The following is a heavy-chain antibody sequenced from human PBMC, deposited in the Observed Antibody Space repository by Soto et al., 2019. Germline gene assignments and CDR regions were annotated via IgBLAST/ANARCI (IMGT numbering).Heavy chain of an antibody. D-gene: IGHD6-19*01. CDR2: INPYSGDT. V-gene: IGHV1-18*01. CDR1: GYTFTSYG. CDR3: AREARIAVAPGTFDI. J-gene: IGHJ3*02. Sequence: ASVKVSCKASGYTFTSYGISWVRQAPGQGLEWMGWINPYSGDTNYAQKLQGRVTMTRDTSTSTAYMELSRLRSDDTAVYYCAREARIAVAPGTFDIWGQGTMVTVSS.